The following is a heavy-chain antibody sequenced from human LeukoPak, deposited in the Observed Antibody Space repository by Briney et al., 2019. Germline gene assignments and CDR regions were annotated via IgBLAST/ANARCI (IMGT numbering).Heavy chain of an antibody. V-gene: IGHV1-69*13. J-gene: IGHJ4*02. CDR3: ARAGSGVRGVIIPTYDY. D-gene: IGHD3-10*01. CDR2: IIPIFGTA. CDR1: GGTFSSYA. Sequence: ASVKVSCKASGGTFSSYAISWVRQAPGQGLEWVGGIIPIFGTANYAQKFQGRVTITADESTSTAYMELSSLRSEDTAVYYCARAGSGVRGVIIPTYDYWGQGTLVTVSS.